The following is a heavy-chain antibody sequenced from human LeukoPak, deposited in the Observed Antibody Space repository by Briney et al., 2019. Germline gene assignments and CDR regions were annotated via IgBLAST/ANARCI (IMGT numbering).Heavy chain of an antibody. V-gene: IGHV3-33*01. Sequence: GRSLRLSCAASGFTFSSYGMHWVRQAPGKGLEWVAVIWYDGSNKYYADSGKGRFTISRDNSKNTLYLQMNSLRAEDTAVYYCARVGRYCSGGSCLDYWGQGTLVTVSS. J-gene: IGHJ4*02. D-gene: IGHD2-15*01. CDR3: ARVGRYCSGGSCLDY. CDR1: GFTFSSYG. CDR2: IWYDGSNK.